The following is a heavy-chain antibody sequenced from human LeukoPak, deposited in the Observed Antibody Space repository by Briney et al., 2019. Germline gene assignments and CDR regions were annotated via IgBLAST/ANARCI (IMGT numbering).Heavy chain of an antibody. CDR2: ISSSSSYI. CDR3: AREGCSSTSCYRETNWFDP. V-gene: IGHV3-21*01. Sequence: GGSLRLSCAASGFTFSSYSMNWVRQAPGKGLEWVSSISSSSSYIYYADSVKGRFTISRDNAENSLYLQMNSLRAEDTAVYYCAREGCSSTSCYRETNWFDPWGQGTLVTVSS. J-gene: IGHJ5*02. CDR1: GFTFSSYS. D-gene: IGHD2-2*01.